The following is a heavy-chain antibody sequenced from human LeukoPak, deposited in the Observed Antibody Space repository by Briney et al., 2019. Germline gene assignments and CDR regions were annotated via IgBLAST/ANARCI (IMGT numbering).Heavy chain of an antibody. CDR2: INPNSGGT. J-gene: IGHJ1*01. D-gene: IGHD5-12*01. Sequence: GASVKVSCKASGYTFTGYYMHWVRQAPGQGLERMGWINPNSGGTNYAQKFQGRVTMTRDTSISTAYMELSRLRSDDTAVYYCATYDPLYFQHWGQGTLVTVAS. CDR1: GYTFTGYY. V-gene: IGHV1-2*02. CDR3: ATYDPLYFQH.